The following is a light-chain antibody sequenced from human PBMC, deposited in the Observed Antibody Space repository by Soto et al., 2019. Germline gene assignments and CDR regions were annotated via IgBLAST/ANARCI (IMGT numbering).Light chain of an antibody. CDR2: VAS. CDR1: QSVSSSY. V-gene: IGKV3-20*01. CDR3: QQYGSSPYT. J-gene: IGKJ2*01. Sequence: EIVLTQSPGTLSLSPGERATLSCSASQSVSSSYLAWYQQKPGQAPRLLIDVASSRATGIPDRFSGSGSGTDFTLTISRLEPEDFAVYYCQQYGSSPYTFGQGTKLEIK.